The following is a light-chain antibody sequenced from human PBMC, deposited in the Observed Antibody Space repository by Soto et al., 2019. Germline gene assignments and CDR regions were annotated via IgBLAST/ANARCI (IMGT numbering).Light chain of an antibody. Sequence: IVMTQSPATLSVSPGEGATLSCTASQSVGTNLAWYQQEPGQAPRLLLYGATTRATGIPARFSGRGSGTEFTLTIISLQSEDFAVYYCQHYSNWPPWTFGQGTKVEIK. V-gene: IGKV3-15*01. J-gene: IGKJ1*01. CDR1: QSVGTN. CDR3: QHYSNWPPWT. CDR2: GAT.